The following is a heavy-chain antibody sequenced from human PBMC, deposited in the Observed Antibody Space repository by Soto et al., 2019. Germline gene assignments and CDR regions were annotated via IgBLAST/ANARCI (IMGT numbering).Heavy chain of an antibody. V-gene: IGHV3-30-3*01. CDR1: GFTFSSYA. D-gene: IGHD3-22*01. Sequence: QVQLVESGGGVVQPGRSLRLSCAASGFTFSSYAMHWVRQAPGKGLEWVAVISYDGSNKYYADSVKGRFTISRDNSKNTLYLQMNSLRAEDTAVYYCARDSLYYDSSGSSHFDYWGQGTLVTVSS. J-gene: IGHJ4*02. CDR2: ISYDGSNK. CDR3: ARDSLYYDSSGSSHFDY.